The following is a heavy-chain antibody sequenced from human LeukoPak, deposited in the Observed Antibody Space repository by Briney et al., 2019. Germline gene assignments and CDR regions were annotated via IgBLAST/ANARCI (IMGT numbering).Heavy chain of an antibody. CDR2: INSDGSST. J-gene: IGHJ4*02. CDR1: GFTFSRYW. V-gene: IGHV3-74*01. Sequence: GGSLRLSCAASGFTFSRYWMHWVRQGPGKGLVWVSRINSDGSSTSYADSVKGRFTISRDNAKNTLYLQMNSLRAEDTAVYYCASDDYALSGYLDYWGQGTLVTVSS. CDR3: ASDDYALSGYLDY. D-gene: IGHD4-17*01.